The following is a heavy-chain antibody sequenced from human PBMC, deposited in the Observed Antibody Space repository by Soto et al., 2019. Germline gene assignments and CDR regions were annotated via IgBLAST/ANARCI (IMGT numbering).Heavy chain of an antibody. CDR2: ISSSSSTI. Sequence: EVQLVESGGGLVQPGGSLRLSCAASGFTFSSYSMNWVRQAPGKGLEWVSYISSSSSTIYYADSVKGRFTISRDNAKNSLYLQMNSLRDEDTAVYYCARDPSGYSGYDLYYYYGMDVWGQGTTVTVSS. D-gene: IGHD5-12*01. J-gene: IGHJ6*02. V-gene: IGHV3-48*02. CDR3: ARDPSGYSGYDLYYYYGMDV. CDR1: GFTFSSYS.